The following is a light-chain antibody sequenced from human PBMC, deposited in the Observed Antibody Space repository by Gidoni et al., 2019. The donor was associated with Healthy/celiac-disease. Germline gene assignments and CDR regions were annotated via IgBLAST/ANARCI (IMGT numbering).Light chain of an antibody. Sequence: QSVLPQPPSVSGAPGQRVTISRTGSSSNIGAGYDVHWYQQLPGTAPKLLIYGNSTRPSGVPDRFSGAKSGTSASLAITGLQAEDEADYYCQSYDSSLSVVVVFGGGTKLTVL. J-gene: IGLJ2*01. CDR3: QSYDSSLSVVVV. CDR2: GNS. CDR1: SSNIGAGYD. V-gene: IGLV1-40*01.